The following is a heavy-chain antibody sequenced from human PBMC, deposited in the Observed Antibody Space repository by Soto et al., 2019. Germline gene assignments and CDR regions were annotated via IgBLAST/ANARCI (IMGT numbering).Heavy chain of an antibody. J-gene: IGHJ4*02. CDR1: GFTFRTYT. CDR2: IRGFSPYT. V-gene: IGHV3-21*01. CDR3: ATDHFGSNSDALEY. D-gene: IGHD1-1*01. Sequence: EVQLVESGGGLVKPGGSLRLSCVASGFTFRTYTMNWVRQAPGKGLEWVSGIRGFSPYTFYADSVKGRFTISRDNAKNSLSLQMFSLRDEDTAIYFCATDHFGSNSDALEYWGQGTPVTVSS.